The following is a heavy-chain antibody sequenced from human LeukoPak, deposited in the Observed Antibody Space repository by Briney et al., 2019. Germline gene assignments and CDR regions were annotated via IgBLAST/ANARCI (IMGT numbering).Heavy chain of an antibody. J-gene: IGHJ4*02. Sequence: ASVKVSCKASGYTFTSYDINWVRQATGQGLEWMGWMNPNSGNTGYAQKFQGRVTITRNTSISTAYMELSSLRSEDTAVYYCARGLTHYDFWSGYSYPNFDHWGQGTLVTVSS. V-gene: IGHV1-8*03. CDR1: GYTFTSYD. CDR3: ARGLTHYDFWSGYSYPNFDH. D-gene: IGHD3-3*01. CDR2: MNPNSGNT.